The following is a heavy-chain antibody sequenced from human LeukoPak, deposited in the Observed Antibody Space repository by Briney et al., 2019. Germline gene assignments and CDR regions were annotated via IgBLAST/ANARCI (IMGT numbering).Heavy chain of an antibody. V-gene: IGHV3-21*01. CDR1: GFTFSSYS. Sequence: PGGSLRLSCAASGFTFSSYSMNWVRQVPGKGLEWVSSISSSSSYIYYADSVKGRFTISRDNAKNSLYLQMNSLRAEDTAVYYCASMGWAAAGDKGGYFHYWGQGTLVTVSS. CDR3: ASMGWAAAGDKGGYFHY. CDR2: ISSSSSYI. D-gene: IGHD6-13*01. J-gene: IGHJ4*02.